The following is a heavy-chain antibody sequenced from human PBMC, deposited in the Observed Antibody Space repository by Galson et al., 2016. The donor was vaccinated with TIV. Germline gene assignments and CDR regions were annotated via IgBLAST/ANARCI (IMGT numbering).Heavy chain of an antibody. Sequence: SVKVSCKASGYAFTSYYIHWVRQAPGQGLEWMGIINPDGGTTFYAQKLQDRVTMTRVTSTSTVYMDLSSLRSDDTAVYFCARGPGDQWLLDYWGLGTLVTVSS. CDR2: INPDGGTT. J-gene: IGHJ4*02. D-gene: IGHD6-19*01. CDR3: ARGPGDQWLLDY. V-gene: IGHV1-46*04. CDR1: GYAFTSYY.